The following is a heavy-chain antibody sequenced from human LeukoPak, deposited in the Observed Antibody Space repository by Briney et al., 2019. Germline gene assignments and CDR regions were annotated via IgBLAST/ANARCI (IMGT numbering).Heavy chain of an antibody. Sequence: ASVKVSCKASGGTFSSYAISWVRQAPGQGLEWMGGIIPIFGTANYAQKFQGRVTITADESTSTAYMELSSLRSEDTAVYYCARVVVVPAAIAGYYYYYMDVWGKGTTVTVSS. V-gene: IGHV1-69*13. CDR1: GGTFSSYA. CDR2: IIPIFGTA. D-gene: IGHD2-2*02. CDR3: ARVVVVPAAIAGYYYYYMDV. J-gene: IGHJ6*03.